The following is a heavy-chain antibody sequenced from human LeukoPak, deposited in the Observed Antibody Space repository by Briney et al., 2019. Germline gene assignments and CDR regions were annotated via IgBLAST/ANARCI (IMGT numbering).Heavy chain of an antibody. J-gene: IGHJ4*02. CDR1: GFTFSSYS. CDR2: ISSSSSTI. D-gene: IGHD1-26*01. V-gene: IGHV3-48*04. CDR3: ARELSGSYRDFDY. Sequence: GGSLRLSCAASGFTFSSYSMNWVRQAPGKGLEWVSYISSSSSTIYYADSVKGRFTISRGNAKNSLYLQMNSLRAEDTAVYYCARELSGSYRDFDYWGQGTLVTVSS.